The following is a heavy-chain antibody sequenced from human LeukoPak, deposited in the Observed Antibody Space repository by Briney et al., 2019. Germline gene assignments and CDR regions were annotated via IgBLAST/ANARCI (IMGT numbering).Heavy chain of an antibody. CDR2: INHSGST. Sequence: PSETLSLTCAVYGGSFSGYYWSWIRQPPGKGLEWIGEINHSGSTNYNPSLKSRVTISVDTSKNQFSLKLSSVTAADTAVYYCARGRDGYNFDQYYFDYWGQGTLVTVSS. J-gene: IGHJ4*02. CDR1: GGSFSGYY. D-gene: IGHD5-24*01. CDR3: ARGRDGYNFDQYYFDY. V-gene: IGHV4-34*01.